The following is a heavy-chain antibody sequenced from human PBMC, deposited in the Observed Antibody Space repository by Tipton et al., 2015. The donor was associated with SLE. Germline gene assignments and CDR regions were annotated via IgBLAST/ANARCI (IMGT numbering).Heavy chain of an antibody. D-gene: IGHD4-17*01. CDR1: GGSISSYY. Sequence: LRLSCTVSGGSISSYYWSWIRQPAGKGLEWIGRIYTSGSTNYNPSLKSRVTMSVDTSKNQFSLKLSSVTAADTAVYYCARNLGYGDYAPDLWGRGTLVTVSS. CDR2: IYTSGST. CDR3: ARNLGYGDYAPDL. V-gene: IGHV4-4*07. J-gene: IGHJ2*01.